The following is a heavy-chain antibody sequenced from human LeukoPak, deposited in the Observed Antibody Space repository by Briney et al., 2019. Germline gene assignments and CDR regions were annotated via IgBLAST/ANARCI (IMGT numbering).Heavy chain of an antibody. CDR1: GYTFTGYY. CDR3: ARDSSRYGSGSYFAFDI. D-gene: IGHD3-10*01. CDR2: ISAYNGNT. J-gene: IGHJ3*02. V-gene: IGHV1-18*04. Sequence: ASVKVSCKASGYTFTGYYMHWVRQAPGQGLEWMGWISAYNGNTNYAQKLQGRVTMTTDTSTSTAYMELRSLRSDDTAVYYCARDSSRYGSGSYFAFDIWGQGTMVTVSS.